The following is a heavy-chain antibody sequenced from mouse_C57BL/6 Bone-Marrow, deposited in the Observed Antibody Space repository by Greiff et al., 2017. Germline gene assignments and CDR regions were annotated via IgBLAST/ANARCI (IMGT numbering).Heavy chain of an antibody. V-gene: IGHV1-81*01. CDR3: ARLNYYCSSLDAMDY. D-gene: IGHD1-1*01. CDR2: IYPRSGNT. CDR1: GYTFTSYG. J-gene: IGHJ4*01. Sequence: QVQLQQSGAELARPGASVKLSCKASGYTFTSYGISWVKQRTGQGLEWIGEIYPRSGNTYYNEKFKGKATLTADKSSSTAYMELRSLTSEDSAVYFCARLNYYCSSLDAMDYWGQGTSVTVSS.